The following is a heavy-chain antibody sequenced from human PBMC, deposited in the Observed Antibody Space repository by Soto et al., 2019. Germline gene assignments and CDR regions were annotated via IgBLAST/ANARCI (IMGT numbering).Heavy chain of an antibody. CDR2: IIPIFGTA. D-gene: IGHD2-2*01. CDR3: AGAALGYCSSTSCYQDYYYGMDV. Sequence: QVQLVQSGAEVKKPGSSVKVSCKASGGTFSSYAISWVRQAPGQGLEWMGGIIPIFGTANYAQKFQGRVTITADESTRTAYMELSSLRSEDTAVYYCAGAALGYCSSTSCYQDYYYGMDVWGQGTTVTVSS. J-gene: IGHJ6*02. CDR1: GGTFSSYA. V-gene: IGHV1-69*01.